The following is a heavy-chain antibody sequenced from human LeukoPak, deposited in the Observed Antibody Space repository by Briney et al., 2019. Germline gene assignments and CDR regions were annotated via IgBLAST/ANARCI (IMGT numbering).Heavy chain of an antibody. CDR2: IGPSGEI. Sequence: SETLSLTCAVSGASISDHYWWWWIRQPPGRGLGWIGEIGPSGEITHNPSLTSRLSISVDTSTKQVSLSLSSVTAADTAIYYCASAVNYHIDYWGLGTLVTVSS. V-gene: IGHV4-34*01. J-gene: IGHJ4*02. D-gene: IGHD5-24*01. CDR3: ASAVNYHIDY. CDR1: GASISDHY.